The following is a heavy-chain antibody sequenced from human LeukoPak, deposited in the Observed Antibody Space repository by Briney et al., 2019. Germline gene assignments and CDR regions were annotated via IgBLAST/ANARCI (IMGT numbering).Heavy chain of an antibody. Sequence: GGSLRLSCAASGFTFSSYSMNWVRQAPGKGLERVSSISSSSSYIYYADSVKGRFTISRDNAKNSLYLQMNSLIAEDTAVYYCASGLYCSSTSCRVQHWGQGTLVTVSS. CDR3: ASGLYCSSTSCRVQH. CDR2: ISSSSSYI. J-gene: IGHJ1*01. V-gene: IGHV3-21*01. CDR1: GFTFSSYS. D-gene: IGHD2-2*01.